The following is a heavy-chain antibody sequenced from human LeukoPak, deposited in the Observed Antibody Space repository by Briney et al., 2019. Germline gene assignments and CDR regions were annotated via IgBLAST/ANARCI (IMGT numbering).Heavy chain of an antibody. Sequence: SETLSLTCTVSGYSISSGYYWGWIRQPPGKGLEWIGSIYHSGSTYYNPSLKSRVTISVDTSKNQFSLKLSSATAADTAVYYCAREAWTKDFDYWGQGTLVTVSS. CDR1: GYSISSGYY. D-gene: IGHD3/OR15-3a*01. CDR3: AREAWTKDFDY. CDR2: IYHSGST. V-gene: IGHV4-38-2*02. J-gene: IGHJ4*02.